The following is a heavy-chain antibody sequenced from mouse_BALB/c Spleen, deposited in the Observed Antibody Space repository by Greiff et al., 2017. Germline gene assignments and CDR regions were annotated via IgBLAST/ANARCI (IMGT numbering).Heavy chain of an antibody. J-gene: IGHJ4*01. Sequence: EVKLMESGGGLVQPGGSMKLSCVASGFTFSNYWMNWVRQSPEKGLEWVAEIRLKSNNYATHYAESVKGRFTISRDDSKSSVYLQMNNLRAEDTGIYYCTRDWYGKSSYAMDYWGQGTSVTVSS. CDR2: IRLKSNNYAT. D-gene: IGHD2-10*02. CDR3: TRDWYGKSSYAMDY. V-gene: IGHV6-6*02. CDR1: GFTFSNYW.